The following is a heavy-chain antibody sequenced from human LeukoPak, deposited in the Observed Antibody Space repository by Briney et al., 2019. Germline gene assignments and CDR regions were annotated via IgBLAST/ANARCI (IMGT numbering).Heavy chain of an antibody. V-gene: IGHV1-46*01. CDR2: INPNSRST. Sequence: ASVKVSCKASGYTFITYYMHWVRQAPEQGLEWMGIINPNSRSTLYAQKFQGRVTMTSDTSTSTVYMELSSLRSEDTAVYYCARPGLGYSYGYPYHWGQGTLVNVSS. CDR3: ARPGLGYSYGYPYH. CDR1: GYTFITYY. J-gene: IGHJ5*02. D-gene: IGHD5-18*01.